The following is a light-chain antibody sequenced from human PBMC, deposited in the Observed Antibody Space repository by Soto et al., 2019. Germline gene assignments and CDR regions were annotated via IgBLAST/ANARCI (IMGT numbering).Light chain of an antibody. V-gene: IGKV1-5*03. CDR2: KAS. CDR3: QHYNSYPET. CDR1: QTISSW. Sequence: DLQMTQSPSTLSGSVGDRVIITCRASQTISSWLAWYQQKPGKAPKLLIYKASTLKSGVPSRFSGSGSGTEFTLTISSLQPDDFATYYCQHYNSYPETFGQGTKVDIK. J-gene: IGKJ1*01.